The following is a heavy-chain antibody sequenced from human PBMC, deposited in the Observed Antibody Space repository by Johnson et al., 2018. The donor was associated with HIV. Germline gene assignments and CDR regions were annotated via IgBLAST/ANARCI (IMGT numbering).Heavy chain of an antibody. CDR2: ISWDGGST. CDR1: GFTFDDYT. V-gene: IGHV3-43*01. Sequence: EVQLVESGGVVVQPGGSLRLSCAASGFTFDDYTMHWVRQAPGKGLEWVSLISWDGGSTYYADSVKGRFTISRDNSKNTLYLQMNSLRAEDTAVYYCARGLGAAAGAFDIWGQGTMVTVSS. J-gene: IGHJ3*02. D-gene: IGHD6-13*01. CDR3: ARGLGAAAGAFDI.